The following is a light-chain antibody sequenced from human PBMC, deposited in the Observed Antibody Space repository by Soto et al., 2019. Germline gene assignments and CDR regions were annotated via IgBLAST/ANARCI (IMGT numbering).Light chain of an antibody. CDR3: CSYAGRSHYV. CDR2: EVT. J-gene: IGLJ1*01. V-gene: IGLV2-23*02. Sequence: QSVLTQPASVSGSPGQSITISCTGVSSVVGTYNLVSWYQQHPDTAPQLIIYEVTKRPSGVSNRFSGSKSGNTASLTISGLQTEDEADYYCCSYAGRSHYVFGTGTKVTVL. CDR1: SSVVGTYNL.